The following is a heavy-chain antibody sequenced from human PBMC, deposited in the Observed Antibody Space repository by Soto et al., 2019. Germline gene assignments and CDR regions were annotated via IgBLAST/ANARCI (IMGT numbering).Heavy chain of an antibody. Sequence: SETLSLTCTVSGGSVSSGSYYWSWIRQPPGRGLEWIGYIYYSGSTNYNPSLKSRVTISVDTSKNQFSLKLSSVTAADTAVYYCARSDYYYGMDVWGQGTTVTVSS. CDR3: ARSDYYYGMDV. V-gene: IGHV4-61*01. J-gene: IGHJ6*02. CDR1: GGSVSSGSYY. CDR2: IYYSGST.